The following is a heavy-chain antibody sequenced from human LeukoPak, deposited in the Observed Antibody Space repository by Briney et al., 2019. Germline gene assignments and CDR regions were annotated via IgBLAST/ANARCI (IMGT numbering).Heavy chain of an antibody. V-gene: IGHV3-21*01. CDR1: GFTFSSYN. J-gene: IGHJ4*02. Sequence: PGGSLRLSCAASGFTFSSYNMNWVRQAPGKGLEWVSSISFSSSYIYYADSVKGRFTISRDNAKNSLYLQMNSLRAEDTAVYYCARDYWNDGDGGDHWGQGTLVSVSS. CDR2: ISFSSSYI. CDR3: ARDYWNDGDGGDH. D-gene: IGHD1-1*01.